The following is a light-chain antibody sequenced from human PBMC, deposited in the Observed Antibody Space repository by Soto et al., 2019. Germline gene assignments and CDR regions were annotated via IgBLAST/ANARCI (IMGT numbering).Light chain of an antibody. CDR3: QQYYTSPTWT. CDR2: DAS. J-gene: IGKJ1*01. CDR1: QDITNY. Sequence: DIQMTQSPSSLSASVGDRVTITCQASQDITNYLNWYQQKPGRAPRLLLYDASSLETGVPSRFSGSGSGTDFTLTISSLQPEDVAVYYCQQYYTSPTWTFGQGTKVDI. V-gene: IGKV1-33*01.